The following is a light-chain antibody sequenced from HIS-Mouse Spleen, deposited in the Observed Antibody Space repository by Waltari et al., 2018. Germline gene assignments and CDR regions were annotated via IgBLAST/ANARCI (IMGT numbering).Light chain of an antibody. V-gene: IGLV2-18*02. CDR1: SSYVGSYNR. Sequence: QSALTQPPSVSGSPGQSVTISCTVTSSYVGSYNRVSWYQQPPGTAPKLMIYEVSNRPSGVPDRFSGSKSGNTASLTISGLQAEDEADYYCSSYTSSSTVFGTGTKVTVL. CDR3: SSYTSSSTV. CDR2: EVS. J-gene: IGLJ1*01.